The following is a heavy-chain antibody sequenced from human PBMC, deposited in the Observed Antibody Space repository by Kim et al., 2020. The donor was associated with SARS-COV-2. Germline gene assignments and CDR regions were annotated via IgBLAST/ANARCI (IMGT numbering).Heavy chain of an antibody. J-gene: IGHJ5*02. CDR3: ARKQWGEHHHWLDP. D-gene: IGHD1-26*01. CDR1: GDSMSSDY. CDR2: VSYTGNT. Sequence: SETLSLTCTVSGDSMSSDYWSWIRQPPGKGLEWIGFVSYTGNTNYNPSLKSRLTISLDTSKKQFSLMLTSVTAADTAIYYCARKQWGEHHHWLDPWGQGT. V-gene: IGHV4-59*01.